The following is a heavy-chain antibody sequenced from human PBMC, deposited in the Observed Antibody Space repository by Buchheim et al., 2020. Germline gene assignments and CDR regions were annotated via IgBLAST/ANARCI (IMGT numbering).Heavy chain of an antibody. Sequence: QVQLQESGPGLVKPSQTLSLTCTVSGGSINSGGYYWSWIRQHPGKGLEWIGYIYYSGTTHFQNPSLKSRVTISVDMSKNQFSLKLSSVTAADTAVYYCARASVYGSGSYGFDPWGQGTL. CDR3: ARASVYGSGSYGFDP. CDR1: GGSINSGGYY. CDR2: IYYSGTT. V-gene: IGHV4-31*03. D-gene: IGHD3-10*01. J-gene: IGHJ5*02.